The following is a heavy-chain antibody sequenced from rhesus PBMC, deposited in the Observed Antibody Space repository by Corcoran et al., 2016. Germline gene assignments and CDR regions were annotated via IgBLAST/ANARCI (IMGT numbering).Heavy chain of an antibody. CDR3: ARVSSGWDWYFDI. J-gene: IGHJ2*01. Sequence: QVQLQESGPGLVKPSETLSLTCAVSGGSISSSTCWRWIRQPPGTGLEWSGYLSGSSGRTNDNPTHKRRDTIAKDTPKNQFSLKMSSVTAADTAVYYCARVSSGWDWYFDIWGPGTPITISS. D-gene: IGHD6-31*01. CDR2: LSGSSGRT. CDR1: GGSISSSTC. V-gene: IGHV4S19*01.